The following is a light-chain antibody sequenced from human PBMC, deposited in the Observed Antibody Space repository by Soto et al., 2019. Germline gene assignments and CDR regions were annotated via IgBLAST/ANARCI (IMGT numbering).Light chain of an antibody. Sequence: QSVLTQPPSVSAAPGQKVTISCSGSSSNIGNNYVSWYQQLPGTAPKLLIYDNNERPSGIPDRFSGSKSGTSATLGITGRQTGDEADYYCATWDSSLSAGVFGGGTKVTVL. CDR3: ATWDSSLSAGV. V-gene: IGLV1-51*01. J-gene: IGLJ2*01. CDR1: SSNIGNNY. CDR2: DNN.